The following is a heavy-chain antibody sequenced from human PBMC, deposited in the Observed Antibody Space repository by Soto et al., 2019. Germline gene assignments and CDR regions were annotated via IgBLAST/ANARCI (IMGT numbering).Heavy chain of an antibody. Sequence: SETLSLTCTVSGGSISSSSYYWGWIRQPPGKGLEWIGSIYYSGSTYYNPSLKSRVTIPVDTSKNQFSLKLSSVTAADTAVYYCARQQVLRFLYYYGMDVWGQGTTVTVSS. CDR3: ARQQVLRFLYYYGMDV. J-gene: IGHJ6*02. V-gene: IGHV4-39*01. CDR2: IYYSGST. D-gene: IGHD3-3*01. CDR1: GGSISSSSYY.